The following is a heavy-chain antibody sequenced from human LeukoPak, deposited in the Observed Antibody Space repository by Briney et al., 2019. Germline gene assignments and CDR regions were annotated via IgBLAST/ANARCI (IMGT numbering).Heavy chain of an antibody. J-gene: IGHJ4*02. D-gene: IGHD3-10*01. CDR3: ARDGTYGSGSYINY. V-gene: IGHV3-23*01. CDR2: ITDSGGTT. Sequence: GGSLRLSCAASGFTFSTYAMSWVRQAPGKGLEWVSAITDSGGTTYYADSVKGRFTISRDNSKNTLYLQMNSLRAEDTAVYYCARDGTYGSGSYINYWGQGTLVTVSS. CDR1: GFTFSTYA.